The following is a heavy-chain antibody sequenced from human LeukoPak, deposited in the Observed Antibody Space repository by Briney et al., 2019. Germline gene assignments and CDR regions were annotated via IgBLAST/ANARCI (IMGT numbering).Heavy chain of an antibody. CDR3: AREVSIVGAKTGFDY. J-gene: IGHJ4*02. CDR2: IYSGGST. D-gene: IGHD1-26*01. Sequence: GGSLRLSCAASGSTVSSNYMSWVRQAPGKGLEWVSVIYSGGSTYYADSVKGRFTISRDNSKNTLYLQMNSLRAEDTAVYYCAREVSIVGAKTGFDYWGQGTLVTVSS. CDR1: GSTVSSNY. V-gene: IGHV3-53*01.